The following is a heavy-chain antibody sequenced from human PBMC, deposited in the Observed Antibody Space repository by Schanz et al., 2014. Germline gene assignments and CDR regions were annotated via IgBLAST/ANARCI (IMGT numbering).Heavy chain of an antibody. V-gene: IGHV1-18*01. CDR1: GYTTFTDYY. J-gene: IGHJ4*02. CDR3: ARDFSAYVGNYFDY. D-gene: IGHD5-12*01. Sequence: QVQLVQSGAEMKKPGASVKVSCKASGYTTFTDYYIHWVRQAPGQGLEWMGWINGYNGHTLYAQKFQGRVTMTTDTSTSTSYMELTSLRFDDTAVYYCARDFSAYVGNYFDYWGQGTLVTVSS. CDR2: INGYNGHT.